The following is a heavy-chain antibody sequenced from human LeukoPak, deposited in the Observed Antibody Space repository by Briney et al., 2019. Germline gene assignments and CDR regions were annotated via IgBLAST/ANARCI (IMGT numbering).Heavy chain of an antibody. J-gene: IGHJ4*02. D-gene: IGHD6-19*01. CDR3: ARERPSMAVAGTLIDY. V-gene: IGHV4-4*07. Sequence: SETLSLTCTVSGGSISSYYWSWIRQPAGKGLEWIGRIYTSGSTNYNPSLKSRVTMSVDTSKNQFSLKLSSVTAADTAVYYCARERPSMAVAGTLIDYWGQGTLVTVSS. CDR1: GGSISSYY. CDR2: IYTSGST.